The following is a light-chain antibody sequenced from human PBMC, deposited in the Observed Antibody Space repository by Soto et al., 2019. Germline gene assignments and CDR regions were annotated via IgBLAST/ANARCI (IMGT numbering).Light chain of an antibody. Sequence: EVVMRQSPATLSVSPGERVTLSCRASPSVGTTLAWYQQKVGQAPRLLLYGASTRAKDIPARFSGSGSGTEFTLTINSLQSDDFAVYYCQQYRNWPGTFGQGTKLEIK. CDR3: QQYRNWPGT. J-gene: IGKJ2*01. V-gene: IGKV3D-15*01. CDR2: GAS. CDR1: PSVGTT.